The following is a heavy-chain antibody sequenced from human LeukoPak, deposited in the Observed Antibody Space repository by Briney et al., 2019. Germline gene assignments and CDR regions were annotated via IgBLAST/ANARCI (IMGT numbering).Heavy chain of an antibody. J-gene: IGHJ4*02. CDR1: GFTFNKYA. V-gene: IGHV3-23*01. CDR2: IAGTGGST. Sequence: LTGGSLRLSCAASGFTFNKYAMNWVRQPPGKGLEWVSSIAGTGGSTYYADSVKGRFTISRDNAKNSLYLQMNSLRAEDTAVYYCARGGSSFDYWGQGTLVTVSS. D-gene: IGHD6-6*01. CDR3: ARGGSSFDY.